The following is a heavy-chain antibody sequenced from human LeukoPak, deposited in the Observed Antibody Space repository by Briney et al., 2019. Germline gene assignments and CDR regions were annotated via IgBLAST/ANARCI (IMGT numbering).Heavy chain of an antibody. D-gene: IGHD1-1*01. CDR3: ARGRVSSSTWYSTYYYYFYMDV. Sequence: PSETLSLTCAVYGGSFSGYYWSCIRQPPGKGLEWIGEINHSGRTSYNPSLKSRVTISVDTSKNQFSLRLRSVTAADTAVYFCARGRVSSSTWYSTYYYYFYMDVWGKGTTVTVSS. V-gene: IGHV4-34*01. CDR2: INHSGRT. J-gene: IGHJ6*03. CDR1: GGSFSGYY.